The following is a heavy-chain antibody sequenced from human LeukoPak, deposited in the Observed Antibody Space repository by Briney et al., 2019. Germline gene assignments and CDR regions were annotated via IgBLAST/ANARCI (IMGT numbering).Heavy chain of an antibody. Sequence: PGGSLRLSCAASGFTVSSNYMSWVRQAPGKGREWVSVIYSGGSTYYADSVKGRFTISRDNSKNTLYLQMNSLRAEDTAVYYCARDFRGRGDWFDPWGQGTLVTVSS. CDR2: IYSGGST. D-gene: IGHD3-10*01. CDR1: GFTVSSNY. CDR3: ARDFRGRGDWFDP. J-gene: IGHJ5*02. V-gene: IGHV3-53*01.